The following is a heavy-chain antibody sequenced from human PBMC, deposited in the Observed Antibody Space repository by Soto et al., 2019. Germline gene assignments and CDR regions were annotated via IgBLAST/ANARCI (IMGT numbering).Heavy chain of an antibody. Sequence: SGTLSLTCTVSGGSVSSDNYYWNWIRQTPGEGLEWIGYIDYSGSTDYNPSLKSRVTISMDTSKNQFSLKLTSVTAADTAVYYCARDRDSSGYYSGLDYWGQGILVTVSS. D-gene: IGHD3-22*01. V-gene: IGHV4-61*01. CDR1: GGSVSSDNYY. J-gene: IGHJ4*02. CDR3: ARDRDSSGYYSGLDY. CDR2: IDYSGST.